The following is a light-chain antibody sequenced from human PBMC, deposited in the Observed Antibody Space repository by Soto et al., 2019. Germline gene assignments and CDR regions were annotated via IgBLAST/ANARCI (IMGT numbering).Light chain of an antibody. CDR2: AAS. Sequence: DIQLTQSPSLLSASVGDRVTITCRASQGISTSLAWYQQKPGKAPKLLIYAASTVQSGVPSRFSGSGYGTDFTLTITSLQPEDFATFYCQQVHNYPFTFGGVTKVAIK. V-gene: IGKV1-9*01. J-gene: IGKJ4*01. CDR3: QQVHNYPFT. CDR1: QGISTS.